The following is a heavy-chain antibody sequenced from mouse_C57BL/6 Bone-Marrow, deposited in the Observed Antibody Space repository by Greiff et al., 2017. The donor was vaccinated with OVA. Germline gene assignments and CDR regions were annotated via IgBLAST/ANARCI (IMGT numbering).Heavy chain of an antibody. Sequence: QVQLQQSGAELARPGASVKLSCKASGYTFTSYGISWVKQRTGQGLEWIGEIYPRSGNTYYNEKFKGKATLTADKSSSTAYMELRSLTAEDSAVYFCARLRYYGSMVYFDVWGTGTTVTVSS. J-gene: IGHJ1*03. CDR2: IYPRSGNT. CDR1: GYTFTSYG. V-gene: IGHV1-81*01. D-gene: IGHD1-1*01. CDR3: ARLRYYGSMVYFDV.